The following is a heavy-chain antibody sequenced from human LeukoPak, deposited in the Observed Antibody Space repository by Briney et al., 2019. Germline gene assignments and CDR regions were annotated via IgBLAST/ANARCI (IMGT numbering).Heavy chain of an antibody. CDR1: GGSISSSSYY. D-gene: IGHD3-10*01. Sequence: SETLSLTCTVSGGSISSSSYYWGWIRQPPGKGLEWIGSIYYSGSTYYNPSLKSRVTISVDTSKNQFSLKLSSVTAADTAVYYCARERTEAGSYTLSYYYYMDVWGKGTTVTVSS. J-gene: IGHJ6*03. V-gene: IGHV4-39*07. CDR2: IYYSGST. CDR3: ARERTEAGSYTLSYYYYMDV.